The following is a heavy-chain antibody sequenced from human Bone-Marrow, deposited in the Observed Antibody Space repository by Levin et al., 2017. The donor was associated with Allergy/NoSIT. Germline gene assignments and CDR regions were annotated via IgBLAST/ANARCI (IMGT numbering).Heavy chain of an antibody. CDR1: AASITSGDDY. D-gene: IGHD3-10*01. Sequence: PSETLSLTCTVSAASITSGDDYWSWVRQPAGKGLEWIGYISYSGSTYDNPSLNSRVTISVDTSKNQVSLRLTSVTAADTAVYYCARLAGFGDLWPYYYAMDVWGQGTAVTVSS. V-gene: IGHV4-30-4*01. J-gene: IGHJ6*02. CDR2: ISYSGST. CDR3: ARLAGFGDLWPYYYAMDV.